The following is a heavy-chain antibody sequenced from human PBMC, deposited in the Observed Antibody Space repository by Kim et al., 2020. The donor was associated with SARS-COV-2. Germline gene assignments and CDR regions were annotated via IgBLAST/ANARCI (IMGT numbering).Heavy chain of an antibody. J-gene: IGHJ6*02. V-gene: IGHV1-8*01. CDR1: GYTFTSYD. D-gene: IGHD3-10*01. Sequence: ASVKVSCKASGYTFTSYDINWVRQATGQGLEWMGWMNPNSGNTGYAQKFQGRVTMTRNTSISTAYRELSSLRSEDTAVYYCARGLGSELWCGELYQDYYYYGMDVWGQGTTVTVSS. CDR2: MNPNSGNT. CDR3: ARGLGSELWCGELYQDYYYYGMDV.